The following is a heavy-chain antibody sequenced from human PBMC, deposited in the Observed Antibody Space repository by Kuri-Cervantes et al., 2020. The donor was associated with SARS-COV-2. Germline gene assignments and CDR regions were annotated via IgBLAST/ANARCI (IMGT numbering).Heavy chain of an antibody. Sequence: SETLSLTCAVFGASLNTYSWSWIRQPPGKGLEWIGEINHSGGTKYKASLKGRASISVDASKNQISLKLTSATAADAAVYYCARGHIGVVPSPFLGLGPHSYYYHMDVWGQGTTVTISS. V-gene: IGHV4-34*01. J-gene: IGHJ6*02. CDR1: GASLNTYS. CDR2: INHSGGT. D-gene: IGHD2-2*01. CDR3: ARGHIGVVPSPFLGLGPHSYYYHMDV.